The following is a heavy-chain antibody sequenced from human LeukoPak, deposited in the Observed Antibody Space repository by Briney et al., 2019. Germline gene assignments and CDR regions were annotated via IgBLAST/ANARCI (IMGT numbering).Heavy chain of an antibody. D-gene: IGHD2-15*01. CDR1: IDTFDSYS. J-gene: IGHJ6*03. CDR3: ARVGRSRGSLPNSYYYMDV. Sequence: SVTVSCKASIDTFDSYSISWLRQAPGQGREWMGGTIPMFGSANYAQKFQGRVTITTDQTTTTAYMELSSLSSEDTAVYYCARVGRSRGSLPNSYYYMDVWGKGTTVTVSS. CDR2: TIPMFGSA. V-gene: IGHV1-69*05.